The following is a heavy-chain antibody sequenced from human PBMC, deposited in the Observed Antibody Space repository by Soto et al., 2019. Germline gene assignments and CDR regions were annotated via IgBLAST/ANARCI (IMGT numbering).Heavy chain of an antibody. CDR2: ISLYNGNT. V-gene: IGHV1-18*04. CDR1: DFSFTSHG. CDR3: AFYHLVLFRFDY. J-gene: IGHJ4*02. D-gene: IGHD2-2*01. Sequence: GASVKVSCKAYDFSFTSHGISWVRQAPGQGLEWMGWISLYNGNTNYAQQFQGRVTMTTDTSTSTAYMELRSLRTDDTARYFCAFYHLVLFRFDYWGQGTLVTVSS.